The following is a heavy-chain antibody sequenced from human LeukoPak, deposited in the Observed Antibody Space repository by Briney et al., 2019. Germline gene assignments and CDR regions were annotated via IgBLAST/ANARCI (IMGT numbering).Heavy chain of an antibody. CDR1: GYTFTSYD. CDR2: MNPNSGNT. V-gene: IGHV1-8*03. Sequence: ASVKVSCKASGYTFTSYDINWVRQATGQGLEWMGWMNPNSGNTDYAQKFQGRVTITRNTSISTAYMELSSLRSEDTAVYYCARARRGSSSAYYYYYMDVWGKGTTVTVSS. J-gene: IGHJ6*03. CDR3: ARARRGSSSAYYYYYMDV. D-gene: IGHD6-6*01.